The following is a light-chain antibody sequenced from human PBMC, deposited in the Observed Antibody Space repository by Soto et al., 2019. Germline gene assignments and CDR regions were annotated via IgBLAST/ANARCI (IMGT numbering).Light chain of an antibody. Sequence: QSVLTQPRSVSGSPGQSVTISCTGTCSDVGGYNYVSWYQQHPGKAPKLMIYDVSKRPSGVPGRFSGSKSGNTASLTISGLQAEDEADYYCCSYAGSYVFGTGTKVTVL. CDR3: CSYAGSYV. CDR1: CSDVGGYNY. J-gene: IGLJ1*01. V-gene: IGLV2-11*01. CDR2: DVS.